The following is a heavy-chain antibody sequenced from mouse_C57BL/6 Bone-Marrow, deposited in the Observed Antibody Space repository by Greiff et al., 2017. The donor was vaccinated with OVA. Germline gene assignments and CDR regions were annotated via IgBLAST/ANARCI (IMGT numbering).Heavy chain of an antibody. Sequence: VQLQQSGGGLVKPGGSLKLSCAASGFTFSDYGMHWVRQAPEKGLEWVAYISSGSSTIYYADTVKGRFTISRDNAKNTLFLQMTSVRSEDTAMDYCARGGGTVAMDYWGQGTSVTVSS. CDR3: ARGGGTVAMDY. V-gene: IGHV5-17*01. J-gene: IGHJ4*01. CDR2: ISSGSSTI. CDR1: GFTFSDYG. D-gene: IGHD4-1*01.